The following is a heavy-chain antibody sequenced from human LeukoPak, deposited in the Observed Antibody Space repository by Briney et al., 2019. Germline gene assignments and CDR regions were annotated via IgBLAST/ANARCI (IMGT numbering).Heavy chain of an antibody. Sequence: ASVKVSCKASGYTFTGYYMHWVRQAPGQGLEWMGWINPNNGDTNYAQKFRSRVTMTRDTSISTAYMELSRLRSDDTAVYYCANLVVAGLTIDYWGQGTLLTVSS. J-gene: IGHJ4*02. CDR2: INPNNGDT. CDR1: GYTFTGYY. CDR3: ANLVVAGLTIDY. D-gene: IGHD6-19*01. V-gene: IGHV1-2*02.